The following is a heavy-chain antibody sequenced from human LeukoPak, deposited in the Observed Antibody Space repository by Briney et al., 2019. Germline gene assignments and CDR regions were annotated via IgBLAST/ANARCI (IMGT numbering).Heavy chain of an antibody. D-gene: IGHD6-19*01. CDR3: ARRQIAVAGAFDY. J-gene: IGHJ4*02. Sequence: GGSLRLSCAASGFTFSSYSINWVRQASGKGLEWVSSISSSSSYIYYADSVKGRFTISRDNAKNSLYLQMNSLRAEDTAIYYCARRQIAVAGAFDYWGQGTLVTVSS. CDR1: GFTFSSYS. V-gene: IGHV3-21*01. CDR2: ISSSSSYI.